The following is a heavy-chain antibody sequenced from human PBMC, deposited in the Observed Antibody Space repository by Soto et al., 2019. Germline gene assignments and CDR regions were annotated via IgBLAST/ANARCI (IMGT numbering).Heavy chain of an antibody. Sequence: PSETLSLTCTVSGGSISSYYWSWIRQPPGKGLEWIGYIYYSGSTNYNPSLKSRVTISVDTSKNQFSLKLSSVTAADTAVYYCARNDILTGYYFFDYWGQGTLVTVS. V-gene: IGHV4-59*01. CDR2: IYYSGST. CDR1: GGSISSYY. CDR3: ARNDILTGYYFFDY. D-gene: IGHD3-9*01. J-gene: IGHJ4*02.